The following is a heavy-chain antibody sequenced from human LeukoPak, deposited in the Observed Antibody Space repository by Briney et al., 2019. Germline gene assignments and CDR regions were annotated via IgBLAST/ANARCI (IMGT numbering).Heavy chain of an antibody. Sequence: SETLSLPCTVSSGSISSYYWSWIRQPPGKGLEWIGYENYSGSGNYKPSLKSGVTISVDTYKNQFTRKLSSVTAADTAVYYCARHEELGQFDNWGQGTLVTVSS. D-gene: IGHD3-10*01. J-gene: IGHJ4*02. CDR1: SGSISSYY. V-gene: IGHV4-59*08. CDR3: ARHEELGQFDN. CDR2: ENYSGSG.